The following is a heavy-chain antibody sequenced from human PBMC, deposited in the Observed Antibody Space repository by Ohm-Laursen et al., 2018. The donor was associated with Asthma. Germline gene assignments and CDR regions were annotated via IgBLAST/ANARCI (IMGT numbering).Heavy chain of an antibody. D-gene: IGHD3-10*01. V-gene: IGHV3-23*01. CDR1: GFTFSSYA. CDR2: ISGSGGST. CDR3: ARSKWFGELNDAFDI. Sequence: SLRLSCTASGFTFSSYAMSWVRQAPGKGLEWVSAISGSGGSTYYADSVKGRFTISRDNSKNTLYLQMNSLRAEDTAVYYCARSKWFGELNDAFDIWGQGTMVTVSS. J-gene: IGHJ3*02.